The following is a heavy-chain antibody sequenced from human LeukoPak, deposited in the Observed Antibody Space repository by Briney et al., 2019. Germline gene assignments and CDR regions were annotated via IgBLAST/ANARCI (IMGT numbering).Heavy chain of an antibody. CDR1: GYTFTGYY. CDR2: INPNSGGT. D-gene: IGHD3-22*01. J-gene: IGHJ3*02. Sequence: ASAKVSCKASGYTFTGYYMHWARQAPGQGLEWMGRINPNSGGTNYAQKFQGRVTMTRDTSISTAYMELSRLRSDDTAVYYCASLVGSSGYYHDAFDIWGQGTMVTVSS. V-gene: IGHV1-2*06. CDR3: ASLVGSSGYYHDAFDI.